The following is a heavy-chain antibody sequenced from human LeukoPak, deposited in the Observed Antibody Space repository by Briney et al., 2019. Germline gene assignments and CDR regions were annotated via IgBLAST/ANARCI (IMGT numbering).Heavy chain of an antibody. J-gene: IGHJ5*02. D-gene: IGHD5-12*01. V-gene: IGHV4-39*01. CDR2: IYYSGST. CDR1: GGSISSSSYY. Sequence: SETLSLTCTVSGGSISSSSYYWGWIRQPPGTGLEWIGSIYYSGSTYYNPSLKSRVTISVDTSKNQFSLKLSSVTAADTAVYYCARAKNGYGYNWFDPWGQGTLVTVSS. CDR3: ARAKNGYGYNWFDP.